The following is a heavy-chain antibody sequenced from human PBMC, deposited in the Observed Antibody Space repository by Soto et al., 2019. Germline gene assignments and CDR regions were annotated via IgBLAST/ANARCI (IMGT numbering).Heavy chain of an antibody. V-gene: IGHV3-53*04. Sequence: SGGSLRLSCAASGFTVSSSYMSWVRQAPGKGLEWVSVIYSGGSTYYADSVKGRFTISRHNSKNTLYLQMNSLRAEDTAVYYCAREASLLGDAFDIWGQGTMVTVSS. D-gene: IGHD2-15*01. CDR2: IYSGGST. J-gene: IGHJ3*02. CDR3: AREASLLGDAFDI. CDR1: GFTVSSSY.